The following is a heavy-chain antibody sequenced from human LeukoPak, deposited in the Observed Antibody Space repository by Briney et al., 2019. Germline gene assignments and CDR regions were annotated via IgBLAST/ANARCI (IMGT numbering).Heavy chain of an antibody. V-gene: IGHV3-23*01. J-gene: IGHJ4*02. CDR3: AKDGLWLGESQYYFEY. CDR1: GFTFSTFA. D-gene: IGHD3-10*01. Sequence: GGSLRLSCVASGFTFSTFAMTWVRQAPGKGLEWVSSLSGSGDNTFYVDSVKGRFTISRDNAKNSLYLQMNSLRAEDTAVYYCAKDGLWLGESQYYFEYWGQGTLVTVSS. CDR2: LSGSGDNT.